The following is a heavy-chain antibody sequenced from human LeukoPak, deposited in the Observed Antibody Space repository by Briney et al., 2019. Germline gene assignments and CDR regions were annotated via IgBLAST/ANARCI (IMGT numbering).Heavy chain of an antibody. D-gene: IGHD1-26*01. CDR2: INHSGST. J-gene: IGHJ4*02. CDR3: ARLRSPGDFDY. Sequence: PSETLSLTCAVYGGSFSGYYWSWTRQPPGKGLEWIGEINHSGSTNYNPSLKSRVTISVDTSKNQFSLKLSSVTAADTAVYYCARLRSPGDFDYWGQGTLVTVSS. V-gene: IGHV4-34*01. CDR1: GGSFSGYY.